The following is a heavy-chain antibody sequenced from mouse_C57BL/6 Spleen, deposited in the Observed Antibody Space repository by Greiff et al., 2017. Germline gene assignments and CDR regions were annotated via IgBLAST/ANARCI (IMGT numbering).Heavy chain of an antibody. V-gene: IGHV5-17*01. CDR2: ISSGSSTI. D-gene: IGHD2-3*01. J-gene: IGHJ2*01. CDR3: ASISYDGYYGVFDY. CDR1: GFTFSDYG. Sequence: EVKLMESGGGLVKPGGSLKLSCAASGFTFSDYGMHWVRQAPEQGLEWVAYISSGSSTIYYADTVKGRFTISRDNATNTRFLQMTSRRSEDTAMYYCASISYDGYYGVFDYWGQGTTLTVSS.